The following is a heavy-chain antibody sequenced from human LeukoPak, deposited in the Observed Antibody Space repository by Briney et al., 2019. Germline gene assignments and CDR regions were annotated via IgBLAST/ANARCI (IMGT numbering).Heavy chain of an antibody. CDR3: ARLGNWFDAFDI. V-gene: IGHV4-59*01. Sequence: SETLSLTGTVSGGSISTYYWSWIRQPPGKGLEWIAYVFYSGRTSYNPSLKSRVTISVDTSKNQFSLKLSSVAAADTAVYYCARLGNWFDAFDIWGQGTMVTVSS. D-gene: IGHD1-20*01. J-gene: IGHJ3*02. CDR2: VFYSGRT. CDR1: GGSISTYY.